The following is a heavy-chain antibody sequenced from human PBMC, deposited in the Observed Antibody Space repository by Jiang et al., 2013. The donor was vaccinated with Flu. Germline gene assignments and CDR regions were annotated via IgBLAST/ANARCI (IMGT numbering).Heavy chain of an antibody. J-gene: IGHJ3*02. Sequence: SYISSSSSTIYYADSVKGRFTISRDNAKNSLYLQMNSLRAEDTAVYYCARVLGGAFDIWGQGTMVTVSS. D-gene: IGHD1-26*01. CDR2: ISSSSSTI. CDR3: ARVLGGAFDI. V-gene: IGHV3-48*01.